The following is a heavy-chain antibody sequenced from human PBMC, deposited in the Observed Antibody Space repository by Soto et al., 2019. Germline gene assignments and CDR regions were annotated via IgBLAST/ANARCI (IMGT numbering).Heavy chain of an antibody. CDR1: GGTFSSYA. CDR3: ARVVIGSGNAFDI. D-gene: IGHD3-10*01. V-gene: IGHV1-69*13. J-gene: IGHJ3*02. Sequence: ASVKVSCKASGGTFSSYAISWVRQAPGQGLEWMGGIIPIFGTANYAQKFRGRVTITADESTSTAYMELSSLRSEDTAVYYCARVVIGSGNAFDIWGQGTMVTVSS. CDR2: IIPIFGTA.